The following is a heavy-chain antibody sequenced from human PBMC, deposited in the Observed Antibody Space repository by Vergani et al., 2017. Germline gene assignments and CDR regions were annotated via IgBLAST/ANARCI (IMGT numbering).Heavy chain of an antibody. CDR3: AREVGATRYYYYYYGMDV. CDR2: ISYDGSNK. CDR1: GFTFSSYG. D-gene: IGHD1-26*01. Sequence: VQLLESGGGLVQPGGSLRLSCAASGFTFSSYGMHWVRQAPGKGLEWVAVISYDGSNKYYADSVKGRFTISRDNSKNTLYLQMNSLRAEDTAVYYCAREVGATRYYYYYYGMDVWGQGTTVTVSS. J-gene: IGHJ6*02. V-gene: IGHV3-30*03.